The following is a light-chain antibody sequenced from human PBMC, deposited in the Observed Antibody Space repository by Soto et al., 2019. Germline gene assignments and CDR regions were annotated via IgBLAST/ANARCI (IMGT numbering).Light chain of an antibody. CDR1: QGISSY. V-gene: IGKV1-8*01. Sequence: AIRMTQSPSSLSASTGDRVTITCRASQGISSYLAWYQQKPGKAPKLLIYAASNLQSGVPPRFSGSGSGTDFTLAISSLQPEDSATYYCLQDINYPWTFGQGTKVEIK. J-gene: IGKJ1*01. CDR2: AAS. CDR3: LQDINYPWT.